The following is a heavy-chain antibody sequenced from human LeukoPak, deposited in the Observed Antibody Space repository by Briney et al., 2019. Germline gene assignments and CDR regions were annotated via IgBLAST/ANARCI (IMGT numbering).Heavy chain of an antibody. J-gene: IGHJ6*03. Sequence: GGSLRLSCAASGFTFSSYAMSWVRQAPGKGLEWVSAISGSGGSTYYADSVKGRFTISRDNSKNTLYLQMNSLRAEDTAVCYCAKATIVVVPAAPPKNYYYMDVWGKGTTVTVSS. CDR3: AKATIVVVPAAPPKNYYYMDV. CDR2: ISGSGGST. D-gene: IGHD2-2*01. CDR1: GFTFSSYA. V-gene: IGHV3-23*01.